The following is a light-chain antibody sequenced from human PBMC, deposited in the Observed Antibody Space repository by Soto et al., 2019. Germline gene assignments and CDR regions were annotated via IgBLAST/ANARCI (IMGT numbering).Light chain of an antibody. V-gene: IGKV1-27*01. Sequence: DIQMTQSPSSLSASVGDRVTITCRASQGISNYLAWYQQKPGKVPKLLIYAASTLQSGVPSRFRGSGSGTDLTVTISSLRPEDVATYYCQRYNSAPCTFGRGTKVDIK. CDR3: QRYNSAPCT. J-gene: IGKJ3*01. CDR1: QGISNY. CDR2: AAS.